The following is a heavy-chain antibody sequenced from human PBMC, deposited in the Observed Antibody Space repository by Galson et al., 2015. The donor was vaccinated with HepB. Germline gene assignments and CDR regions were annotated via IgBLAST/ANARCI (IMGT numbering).Heavy chain of an antibody. V-gene: IGHV4-30-4*01. D-gene: IGHD6-19*01. J-gene: IGHJ4*02. CDR3: VRGYSSGLYGDY. Sequence: LSLTCAVSGGSISSGGYYWTWIRQPPGKGLEWIGHTFYTGSTYYNPSLKSRVTISVDTSKNQFSLNLNSVTAADTAVYYCVRGYSSGLYGDYWGQGTLVTVSS. CDR1: GGSISSGGYY. CDR2: TFYTGST.